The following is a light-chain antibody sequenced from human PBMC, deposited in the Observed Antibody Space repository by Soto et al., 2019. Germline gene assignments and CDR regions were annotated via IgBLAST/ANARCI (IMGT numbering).Light chain of an antibody. V-gene: IGLV2-14*01. CDR3: SSYTRSILL. CDR1: SSGVGGYNY. Sequence: QSVLTQPASVSGSPGQSITISCTGTSSGVGGYNYVSWYQQHPGKAPKLMIYEVSNRPSGVSNRFSGSKSGNTASLTISGLQAEDEADYYCSSYTRSILLFGGGTKVTVL. J-gene: IGLJ2*01. CDR2: EVS.